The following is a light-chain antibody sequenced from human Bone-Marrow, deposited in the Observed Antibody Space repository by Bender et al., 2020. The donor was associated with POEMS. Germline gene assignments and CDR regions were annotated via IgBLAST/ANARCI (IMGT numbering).Light chain of an antibody. J-gene: IGLJ3*02. V-gene: IGLV2-8*01. CDR1: SSDVGGYDS. Sequence: QSALTQPPPASGSPGQSATIPCAGTSSDVGGYDSVSWYQHHPANAPKLMIYEDTQRPSGVPDRFSGSRSGNTASLSVSGLRAEDEADYYCSSYAGNNNFVFGGGTKVAVL. CDR2: EDT. CDR3: SSYAGNNNFV.